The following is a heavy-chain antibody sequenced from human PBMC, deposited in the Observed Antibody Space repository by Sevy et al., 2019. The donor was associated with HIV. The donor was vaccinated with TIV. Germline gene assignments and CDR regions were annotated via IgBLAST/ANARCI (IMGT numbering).Heavy chain of an antibody. CDR3: ARDKTYYYDTSGWEAFDY. V-gene: IGHV3-30*04. CDR2: ISFDGSNK. D-gene: IGHD3-22*01. CDR1: GFTFTSYS. J-gene: IGHJ4*02. Sequence: GGCLRLSCAASGFTFTSYSMHWVRQAPGKGLEWVAVISFDGSNKYYTDSVKGRFTISRDISKNTLYLQMNSLRAEDTAVYYCARDKTYYYDTSGWEAFDYWGQGTLVTVSS.